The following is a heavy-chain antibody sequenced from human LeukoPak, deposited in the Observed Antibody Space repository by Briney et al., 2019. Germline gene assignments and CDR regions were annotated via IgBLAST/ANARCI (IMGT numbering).Heavy chain of an antibody. J-gene: IGHJ4*02. CDR1: GFTFSSHG. CDR2: IWYDGSNS. V-gene: IGHV3-33*01. Sequence: GGSLRLSCAASGFTFSSHGMHWVRQAPGKGLQWVGVIWYDGSNSYYADSVKGRFTISRDNSKNTLYLQMNSLRAEDTAVYYCARDMDSSSHYFDYWGQGALVTVSS. CDR3: ARDMDSSSHYFDY. D-gene: IGHD6-6*01.